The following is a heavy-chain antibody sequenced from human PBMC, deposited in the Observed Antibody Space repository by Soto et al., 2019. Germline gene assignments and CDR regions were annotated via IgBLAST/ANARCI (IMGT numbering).Heavy chain of an antibody. V-gene: IGHV1-18*01. CDR2: ISAYNGNT. J-gene: IGHJ5*01. CDR1: GYTFTSYG. Sequence: ASVKVSCKASGYTFTSYGISWVRQAPGQGLEWMGWISAYNGNTNYAQKLQGRVTMTTDTSTSTAYMELRSLRSDDTAVYYCARDEGAVAGPSNWVDWFDSWGQGTLVTVSS. D-gene: IGHD6-19*01. CDR3: ARDEGAVAGPSNWVDWFDS.